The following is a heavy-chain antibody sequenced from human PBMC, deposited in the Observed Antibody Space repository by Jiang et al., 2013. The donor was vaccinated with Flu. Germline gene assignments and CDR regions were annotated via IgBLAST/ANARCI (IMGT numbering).Heavy chain of an antibody. Sequence: PGLVKPSETLSLTCTVSGGSISSSSYYWGWIRQPPGKGLEWIGSIYYSGSTYYNPSLKSRVTISVDTSKNQFSLKLSSVTAADTAVYYCARGLGEYGDSGAYFDYWGQGTLVTVSS. V-gene: IGHV4-39*07. CDR3: ARGLGEYGDSGAYFDY. J-gene: IGHJ4*02. CDR2: IYYSGST. D-gene: IGHD4-17*01. CDR1: GGSISSSSYY.